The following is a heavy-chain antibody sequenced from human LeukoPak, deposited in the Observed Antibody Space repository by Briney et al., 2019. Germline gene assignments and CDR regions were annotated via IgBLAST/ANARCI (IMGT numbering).Heavy chain of an antibody. CDR2: INAGNGNA. J-gene: IGHJ4*02. D-gene: IGHD1-26*01. Sequence: GASVKVSCKGSGYSFTGYYMHWVRQAPGQRLEWMGWINAGNGNARYSQEFKGRVTITRDTSASTVYMELSSLRSEDMAVYFCARSLGMGATLDYWGRGTLVTVSS. CDR3: ARSLGMGATLDY. V-gene: IGHV1-3*03. CDR1: GYSFTGYY.